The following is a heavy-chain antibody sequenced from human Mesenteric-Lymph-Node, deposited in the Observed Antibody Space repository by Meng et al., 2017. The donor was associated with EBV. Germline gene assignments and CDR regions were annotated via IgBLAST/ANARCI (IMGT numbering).Heavy chain of an antibody. D-gene: IGHD3-10*01. CDR2: IHHSGAT. J-gene: IGHJ5*02. CDR1: GGSGSSDNW. Sequence: QLRVAGPRLHQPSGPLSPTSPVSGGSGSSDNWWTWVRQPPGKGLEWIGEIHHSGATNYTPSLKSRVTISVDKSKNQFSLKLSSVTAADAAVYFCASVIYGSGLNSWFDPWGHGTLVTVSS. CDR3: ASVIYGSGLNSWFDP. V-gene: IGHV4-4*02.